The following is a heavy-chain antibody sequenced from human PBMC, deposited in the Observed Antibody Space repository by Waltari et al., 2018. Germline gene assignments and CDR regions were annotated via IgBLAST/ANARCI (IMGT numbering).Heavy chain of an antibody. J-gene: IGHJ4*02. CDR2: IYTSGST. V-gene: IGHV4-61*09. CDR3: ARRGYSGYGIDY. Sequence: QVQLQESGPGLVKPSQTLSLTCTVSGGSISSGSYYWSWIRQPAGKGLEWIGYIYTSGSTNYNPSLKSRVTISVDTSKNQFSLKLSSVTAADTAGYYCARRGYSGYGIDYWGQGTLVTVSS. CDR1: GGSISSGSYY. D-gene: IGHD5-12*01.